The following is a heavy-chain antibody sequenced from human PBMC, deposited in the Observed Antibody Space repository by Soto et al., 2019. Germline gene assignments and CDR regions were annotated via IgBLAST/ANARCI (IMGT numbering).Heavy chain of an antibody. CDR2: ISSTTNYI. CDR1: WFTFTRYR. V-gene: IGHV3-21*06. Sequence: GSLRLSCAASWFTFTRYRMNWVRQAPGKGLEWVSSISSTTNYIYYGDSMKGRFTISRDNAKNSLYLEMNSLRAEDTAVYYCARESEDLTSNFDYWGQGTLVTVSS. J-gene: IGHJ4*02. CDR3: ARESEDLTSNFDY.